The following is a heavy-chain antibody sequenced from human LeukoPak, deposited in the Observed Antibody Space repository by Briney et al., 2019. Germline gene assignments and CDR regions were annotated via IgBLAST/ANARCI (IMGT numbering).Heavy chain of an antibody. J-gene: IGHJ4*02. CDR1: GFTFSSYG. Sequence: GGSPRLSCAASGFTFSSYGMHWVRQAPGKGLEWVSVIWYDGSDKYYGDSVKGRFTISRDNSKNTLYLQMNRLRAEDTAVYYCASFSSSWYRFENWGQGTLVTVSS. CDR3: ASFSSSWYRFEN. D-gene: IGHD6-13*01. CDR2: IWYDGSDK. V-gene: IGHV3-33*01.